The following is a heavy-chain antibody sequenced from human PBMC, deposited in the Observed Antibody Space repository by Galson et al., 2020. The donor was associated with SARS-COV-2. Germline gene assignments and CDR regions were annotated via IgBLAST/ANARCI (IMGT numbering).Heavy chain of an antibody. CDR2: ISTSSSYT. CDR3: ARDVGIRGYNYGRLYYGLDV. Sequence: NTGGSLRLSCAASGFSFSTYSKNWVRLAPGKGLEWVSSISTSSSYTYYADSVKGRFSISRDNPRNSLYLQMNSLRAEDTAVYYCARDVGIRGYNYGRLYYGLDVWGQGATVTVSS. D-gene: IGHD5-18*01. V-gene: IGHV3-21*01. CDR1: GFSFSTYS. J-gene: IGHJ6*02.